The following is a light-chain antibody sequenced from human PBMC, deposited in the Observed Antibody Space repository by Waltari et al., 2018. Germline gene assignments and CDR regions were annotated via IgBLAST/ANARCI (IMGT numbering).Light chain of an antibody. V-gene: IGLV3-21*02. CDR3: HVWDTNDGVL. CDR1: RLDSKG. J-gene: IGLJ2*01. Sequence: SYVLTQPPSESVAPGQTARLTCAGHRLDSKGVHWYQQKPGQAPLLVVYDNSDRPSGIPERFSGSNSGNTATLTIKRVEAGDEADYYCHVWDTNDGVLFGGGTKLTVL. CDR2: DNS.